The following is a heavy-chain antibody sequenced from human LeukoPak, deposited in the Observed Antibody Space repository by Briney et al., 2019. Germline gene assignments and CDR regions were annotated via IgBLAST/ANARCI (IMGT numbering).Heavy chain of an antibody. J-gene: IGHJ3*02. CDR2: IYYSGST. V-gene: IGHV4-61*01. CDR1: GGSISSGSYY. Sequence: PSQTLSLTCTVSGGSISSGSYYWSWIRQPPGKGLEWIGYIYYSGSTNYNPSLKSRVTISVDTSKNQFSLKLSSVTAADTAVYYCARGYLFDIWGQGTMVTVSS. D-gene: IGHD5-18*01. CDR3: ARGYLFDI.